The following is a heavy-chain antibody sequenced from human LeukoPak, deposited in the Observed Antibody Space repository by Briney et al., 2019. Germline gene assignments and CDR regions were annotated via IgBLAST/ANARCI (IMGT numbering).Heavy chain of an antibody. Sequence: DSVKLSSNVSGYTFTSYYTQCVRQPPRGWLEWVGWLNAEGGATNNAQTFEGTVTMTRHTSISTAYMAVSRLTSDQTAVYYCARGGGFSNYYMDVWGKGSTGTASS. D-gene: IGHD2-2*01. CDR1: GYTFTSYY. CDR2: LNAEGGAT. V-gene: IGHV1-2*02. J-gene: IGHJ6*03. CDR3: ARGGGFSNYYMDV.